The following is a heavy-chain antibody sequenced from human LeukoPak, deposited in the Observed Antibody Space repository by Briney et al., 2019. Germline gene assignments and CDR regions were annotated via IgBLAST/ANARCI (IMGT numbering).Heavy chain of an antibody. Sequence: ASVKVSCKVSGYTLTELSMHWVRQAPGKGLEWMGGFDPEDGETNYAQKLQGRVTITADESTSTAYMELSSLRSEDTAVYYCAGGRYQLPTIDYWGQGTLVTVSS. J-gene: IGHJ4*02. CDR1: GYTLTELS. V-gene: IGHV1-24*01. CDR2: FDPEDGET. D-gene: IGHD2-2*01. CDR3: AGGRYQLPTIDY.